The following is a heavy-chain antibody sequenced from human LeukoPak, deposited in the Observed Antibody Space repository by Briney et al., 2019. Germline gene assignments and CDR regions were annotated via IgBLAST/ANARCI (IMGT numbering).Heavy chain of an antibody. CDR2: VNPNSGGT. CDR1: GFTFTGYY. V-gene: IGHV1-2*02. CDR3: ARDPYGGNWSLGY. D-gene: IGHD4-23*01. Sequence: ASVKPSCKASGFTFTGYYIHWVRQAPGQGLEWMGWVNPNSGGTNYAQMFQGRVTMTRDTSINTAYMELSGLRSDDTAVYYCARDPYGGNWSLGYWGQGTLVTVSS. J-gene: IGHJ4*02.